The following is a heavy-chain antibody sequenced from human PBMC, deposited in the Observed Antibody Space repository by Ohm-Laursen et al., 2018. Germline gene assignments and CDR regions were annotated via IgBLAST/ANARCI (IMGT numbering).Heavy chain of an antibody. Sequence: SQTLSLTCPVSGGSISSGGYYWSWIRQHPGKGLEWIGYIYYSGSTYYNPSLKSRVTMSADTSKNQFSLKLSSVTAADTAVYYCASSQSSGWYHAFDVWGQGTMVTVSS. CDR2: IYYSGST. CDR1: GGSISSGGYY. D-gene: IGHD6-19*01. V-gene: IGHV4-31*03. J-gene: IGHJ3*01. CDR3: ASSQSSGWYHAFDV.